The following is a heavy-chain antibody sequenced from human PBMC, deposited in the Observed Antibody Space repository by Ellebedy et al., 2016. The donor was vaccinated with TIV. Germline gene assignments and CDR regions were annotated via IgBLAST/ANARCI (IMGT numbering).Heavy chain of an antibody. V-gene: IGHV3-21*01. CDR1: GLTFSSYS. CDR3: ARAPRGTVTTWIDY. D-gene: IGHD4-17*01. Sequence: GGSLRLXXAASGLTFSSYSMNWVRQAPGKELEWVSSISSSSSYIYYADSVKGRFTISRDNAKNSLYLQMNSLRAEDTAVYHCARAPRGTVTTWIDYWGQGTLVTVSS. CDR2: ISSSSSYI. J-gene: IGHJ4*02.